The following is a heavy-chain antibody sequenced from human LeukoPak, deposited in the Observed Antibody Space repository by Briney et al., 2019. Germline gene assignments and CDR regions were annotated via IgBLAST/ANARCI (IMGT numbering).Heavy chain of an antibody. D-gene: IGHD3-10*01. CDR2: IYSGRST. CDR1: GFTVSSNY. CDR3: ARGNSYGSGYYYMDV. V-gene: IGHV3-66*01. Sequence: GGSLRLSCAASGFTVSSNYMSWVRQAPGKGLEWVSAIYSGRSTYYADSVKGRFTISRDNSKNTLYLQMNSLRAEDTAVYYCARGNSYGSGYYYMDVWGKGTTVTISS. J-gene: IGHJ6*03.